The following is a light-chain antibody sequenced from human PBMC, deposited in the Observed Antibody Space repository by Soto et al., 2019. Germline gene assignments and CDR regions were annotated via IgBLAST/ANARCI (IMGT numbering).Light chain of an antibody. CDR2: DVS. CDR3: SSFTRSSTFV. J-gene: IGLJ1*01. CDR1: SSDVGRYNY. Sequence: QSALAQPASVSGSRGQSITISCTGTSSDVGRYNYVSWFQQHPGKVPKLIIYDVSNWPSGVSDRFSGSKSGNTASLTISGLHHEDEADYYCSSFTRSSTFVFGTGTKSPS. V-gene: IGLV2-14*03.